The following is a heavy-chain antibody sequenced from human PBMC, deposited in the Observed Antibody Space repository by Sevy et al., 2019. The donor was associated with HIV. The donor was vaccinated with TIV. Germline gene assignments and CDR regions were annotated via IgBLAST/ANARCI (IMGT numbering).Heavy chain of an antibody. CDR1: GGSFSGYF. CDR3: AREGGDYDIVTGYSPRYGMDV. Sequence: SETLSLTCVVSGGSFSGYFWSWIRQPPGKGLEWIGEINHSGSTNYNPSHKGRVTISVYTSKNQYSLKLSSWTAAETAAYYCAREGGDYDIVTGYSPRYGMDVWGQGTTVTVSS. V-gene: IGHV4-34*01. CDR2: INHSGST. D-gene: IGHD3-9*01. J-gene: IGHJ6*02.